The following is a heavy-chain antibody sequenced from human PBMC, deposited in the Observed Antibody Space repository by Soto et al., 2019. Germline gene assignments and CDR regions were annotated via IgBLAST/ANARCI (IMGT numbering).Heavy chain of an antibody. CDR1: GGSISSSSYY. D-gene: IGHD3-3*01. Sequence: SETLSLTCTVSGGSISSSSYYWGWIRQPPGKGLEWIGSIYYSGSTYYNPSLKSRVTISVDTSKNQFSLKLSSVTAADTAVYYCARLDYDFWSGDNYYGMDVCGQGTTVTVSS. CDR2: IYYSGST. CDR3: ARLDYDFWSGDNYYGMDV. V-gene: IGHV4-39*01. J-gene: IGHJ6*02.